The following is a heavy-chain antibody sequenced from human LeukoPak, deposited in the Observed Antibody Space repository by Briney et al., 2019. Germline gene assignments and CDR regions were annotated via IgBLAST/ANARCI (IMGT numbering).Heavy chain of an antibody. Sequence: ASVKVSCKASGYTFTGYYMHWVRKTPGQGLEWMGWINPNTGDTNYGRKFQGRVTMTRDTSINTAYMELRSLRSDDTAVYYCARSRRVGNGEYPDYWGQGTHVTVSS. CDR1: GYTFTGYY. CDR3: ARSRRVGNGEYPDY. CDR2: INPNTGDT. V-gene: IGHV1-2*02. D-gene: IGHD3-10*01. J-gene: IGHJ4*02.